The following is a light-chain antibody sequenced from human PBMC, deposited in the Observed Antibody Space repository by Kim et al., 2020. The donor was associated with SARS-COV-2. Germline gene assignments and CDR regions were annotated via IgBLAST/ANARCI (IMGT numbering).Light chain of an antibody. CDR3: QQYGSSPYT. CDR2: GAS. V-gene: IGKV3-20*01. CDR1: QSVSNSY. J-gene: IGKJ2*01. Sequence: LSPGERATLSCRASQSVSNSYLAWYQQNPGKAPRLLIYGASSRVTGIPDRFSGSGSGTDFTLTISRLEPEDFAVYYCQQYGSSPYTFGQGTKLEI.